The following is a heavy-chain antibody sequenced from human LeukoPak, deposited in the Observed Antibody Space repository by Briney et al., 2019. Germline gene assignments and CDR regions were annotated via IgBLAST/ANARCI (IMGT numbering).Heavy chain of an antibody. D-gene: IGHD7-27*01. Sequence: SVKVSCKASGGTFSSYAISWVRQAPGQGLEWMGRIIPILGIANYAQKFQGRVTITADKSTSTAYMELRSLRSDDTAVYYCARDHGDDYWGQGTLVTVSS. V-gene: IGHV1-69*04. CDR1: GGTFSSYA. J-gene: IGHJ4*02. CDR2: IIPILGIA. CDR3: ARDHGDDY.